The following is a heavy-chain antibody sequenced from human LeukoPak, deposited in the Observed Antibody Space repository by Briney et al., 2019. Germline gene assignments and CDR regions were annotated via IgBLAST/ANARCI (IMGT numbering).Heavy chain of an antibody. V-gene: IGHV4-38-2*02. J-gene: IGHJ3*02. CDR3: ARSVRARAYDAFDI. CDR2: IYYSGST. D-gene: IGHD2-21*01. CDR1: GSSFNNAYF. Sequence: SETLSLTCTVSGSSFNNAYFWDWIRQPPGKRLEWIGSIYYSGSTFYSPSLKSRVTISLDTSRNQFSLRLSSVTTADTAVYYCARSVRARAYDAFDIWGQGTMVTVSS.